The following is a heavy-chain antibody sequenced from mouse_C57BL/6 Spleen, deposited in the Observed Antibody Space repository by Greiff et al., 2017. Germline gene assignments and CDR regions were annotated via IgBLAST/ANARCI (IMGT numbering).Heavy chain of an antibody. CDR3: AREGNFDV. J-gene: IGHJ1*03. Sequence: QVQLQQSGPELVKPGASVKISCKASGYAFSSSWMNWVKQRPGKGLEWIGRIYPGDGDTNYNGKFKGKATLTADKSSSTAYMQLSSLTSEDSAVYFCAREGNFDVWGTGTTVTVSS. CDR2: IYPGDGDT. CDR1: GYAFSSSW. V-gene: IGHV1-82*01.